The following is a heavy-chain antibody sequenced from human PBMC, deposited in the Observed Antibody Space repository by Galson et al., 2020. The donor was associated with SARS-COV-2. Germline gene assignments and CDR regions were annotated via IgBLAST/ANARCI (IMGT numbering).Heavy chain of an antibody. CDR2: ISYDGSNK. D-gene: IGHD3-22*01. Sequence: GESLKISCAASGFTFSSYGMHWVRQAPGKGLEWVAVISYDGSNKYYADSVKGRFTIYRDNSKNTLYLQMNSLRAEDTAVYYGAKFEDLNYDGGGECYYYYGMDVWGQGTTVSVSS. CDR3: AKFEDLNYDGGGECYYYYGMDV. CDR1: GFTFSSYG. V-gene: IGHV3-30*18. J-gene: IGHJ6*02.